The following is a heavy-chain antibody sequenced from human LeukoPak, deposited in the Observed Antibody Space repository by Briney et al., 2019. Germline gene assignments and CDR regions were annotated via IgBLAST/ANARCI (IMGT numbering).Heavy chain of an antibody. Sequence: SETLSLTCAVYVGSFSGYYWSWIRRPPGKGREGVGEMNHSGSTNYNRSLKSRATISVDTSNNQCSLKLSSVTAADTAVYYCARGPEYRPGYGVRYSSRNRGAGGMDVWGKGTTVTVSS. CDR3: ARGPEYRPGYGVRYSSRNRGAGGMDV. J-gene: IGHJ6*04. CDR1: VGSFSGYY. V-gene: IGHV4-34*01. D-gene: IGHD6-13*01. CDR2: MNHSGST.